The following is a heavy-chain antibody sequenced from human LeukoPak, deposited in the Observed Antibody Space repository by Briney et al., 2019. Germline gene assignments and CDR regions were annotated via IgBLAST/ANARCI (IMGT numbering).Heavy chain of an antibody. J-gene: IGHJ4*02. Sequence: SETLSLTCAVYGGSFSSYAWSWVRQPPGKGLEWIGESSHSGSPNYSPSLRSRVTMSLDTSRNQFSLRLNSVTAADTAVYYCASAPNYYVSSGSDHWGQGILVTVSS. CDR1: GGSFSSYA. V-gene: IGHV4-34*01. D-gene: IGHD3-22*01. CDR2: SSHSGSP. CDR3: ASAPNYYVSSGSDH.